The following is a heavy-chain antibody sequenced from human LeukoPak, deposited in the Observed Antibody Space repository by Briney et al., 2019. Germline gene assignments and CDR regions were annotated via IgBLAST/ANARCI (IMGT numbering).Heavy chain of an antibody. CDR2: ISDSSITM. CDR3: ARDGGFCSGGFCYRLFDP. V-gene: IGHV3-48*04. J-gene: IGHJ5*02. CDR1: GFTFSSHN. D-gene: IGHD2-15*01. Sequence: GGSLRLSCAASGFTFSSHNMVWVRQPPGKGLEGISYISDSSITMYYADSVKGRFTISRDNAKNSLYLQMNSLRAEDTAVYYCARDGGFCSGGFCYRLFDPWGQGTLVTVSS.